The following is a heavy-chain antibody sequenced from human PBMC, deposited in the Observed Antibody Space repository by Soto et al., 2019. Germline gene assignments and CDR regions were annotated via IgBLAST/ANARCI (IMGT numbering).Heavy chain of an antibody. J-gene: IGHJ1*01. D-gene: IGHD3-9*01. CDR3: GGGLLDFDWGLPFVY. CDR2: ISYDGSID. CDR1: GFTFKNYA. V-gene: IGHV3-30-3*01. Sequence: QVQLVESGGGMVQPGRSLRLSCAASGFTFKNYAMHWVRQAPGKGLEWVAVISYDGSIDFYADSVKGRFTISRDDIKNSMFLQMGSLQAEDRAVYYCGGGLLDFDWGLPFVYWLQATLVTVSS.